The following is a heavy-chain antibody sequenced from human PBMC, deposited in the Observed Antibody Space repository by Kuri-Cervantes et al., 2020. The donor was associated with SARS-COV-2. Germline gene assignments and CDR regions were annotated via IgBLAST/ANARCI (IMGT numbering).Heavy chain of an antibody. CDR1: GFTFSSYW. D-gene: IGHD5-18*01. J-gene: IGHJ4*02. CDR2: IKQDGSEK. Sequence: LSLTCAASGFTFSSYWMSWVRQAPGKGLEWVANIKQDGSEKYYVDSVKGRFTISRENAKNSLYLQMNSLRAGDTAVYYCARGGYSYGDDLYYFDYWGQGTLVTVSS. V-gene: IGHV3-7*01. CDR3: ARGGYSYGDDLYYFDY.